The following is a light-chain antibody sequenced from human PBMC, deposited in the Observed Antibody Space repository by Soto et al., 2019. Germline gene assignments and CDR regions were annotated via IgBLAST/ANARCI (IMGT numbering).Light chain of an antibody. CDR3: QQYNNWPRT. CDR1: QSVSSN. CDR2: GAS. Sequence: EIVMTQSPATLSVSPGERATLSCRASQSVSSNLAWYQQKPGQAPRLLIYGASTRATGIPARFSGSGSGAEVTLPISGLQSEDFAVYYCQQYNNWPRTFGQGTKVDIK. V-gene: IGKV3-15*01. J-gene: IGKJ1*01.